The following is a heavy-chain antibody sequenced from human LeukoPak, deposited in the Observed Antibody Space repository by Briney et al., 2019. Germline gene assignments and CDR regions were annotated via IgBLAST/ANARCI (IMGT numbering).Heavy chain of an antibody. CDR1: GFTFSDYT. V-gene: IGHV3-21*01. Sequence: PGGSLRLSCAASGFTFSDYTMNWVRQAPGKGLEWVSSISSSSSYIYYADSVKGRFTISRDNAKNSLYLQMNSLRAEDTAVYYCARPLTLPKSIYYYYYMDVWGKGTTVTVSS. J-gene: IGHJ6*03. CDR2: ISSSSSYI. CDR3: ARPLTLPKSIYYYYYMDV.